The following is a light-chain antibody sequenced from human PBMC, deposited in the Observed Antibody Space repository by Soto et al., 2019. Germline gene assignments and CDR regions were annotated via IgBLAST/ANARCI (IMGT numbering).Light chain of an antibody. CDR2: GNS. V-gene: IGLV1-40*01. J-gene: IGLJ1*01. Sequence: SVLTQPPSVSGAPGQRVTISCTGSSSNIGAGYDVHWYQQLPGTAPKLLIYGNSNRPSGVPDRFSGSKSGTSASLAITGLQAEDEADYYCQSYDSSLSGYGFGTGTKV. CDR3: QSYDSSLSGYG. CDR1: SSNIGAGYD.